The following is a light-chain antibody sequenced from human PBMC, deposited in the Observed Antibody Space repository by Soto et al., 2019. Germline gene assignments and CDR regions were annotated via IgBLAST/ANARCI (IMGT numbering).Light chain of an antibody. J-gene: IGLJ2*01. CDR3: QSYDSSLSGRGV. Sequence: QSVLTQPPSVSGAPGQRVTISCTGRSSNIGAGYDVHWYQQLPGTAPKLLIYGNSNRPSGVPDRFSGSKSGTSASLAITGLQAEDEADSYCQSYDSSLSGRGVFGGGTKLTVL. V-gene: IGLV1-40*01. CDR1: SSNIGAGYD. CDR2: GNS.